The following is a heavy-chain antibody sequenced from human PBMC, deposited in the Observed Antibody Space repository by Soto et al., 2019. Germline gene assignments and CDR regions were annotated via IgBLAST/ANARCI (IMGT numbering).Heavy chain of an antibody. CDR3: AKGDFWSGPIYMDV. J-gene: IGHJ6*03. CDR2: ISSSSSST. CDR1: GFTFSSYS. D-gene: IGHD3-3*01. V-gene: IGHV3-23*01. Sequence: GGSLSLSCAASGFTFSSYSMNWVRQAPGKGLEWVSAISSSSSSTYYADSVKGRFTISRDNSKNTLYLQMNSLRAEDTAVYYCAKGDFWSGPIYMDVWGKGTTVTVSS.